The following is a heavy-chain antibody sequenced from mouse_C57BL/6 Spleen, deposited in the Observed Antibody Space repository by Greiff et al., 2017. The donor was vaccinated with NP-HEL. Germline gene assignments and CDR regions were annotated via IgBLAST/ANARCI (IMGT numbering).Heavy chain of an antibody. CDR3: ARGAYYGSSPYAMDY. CDR1: GYAFSSYW. CDR2: IYPGDGDT. Sequence: QVQLQQSGAELVKPGASVKISCKASGYAFSSYWMNWVKQRPGKGLEWIGQIYPGDGDTNYNGKFKGKATLTADKSSSTAYMQLSSLTSEDSAVYFCARGAYYGSSPYAMDYWGQGTSVTVSS. D-gene: IGHD1-1*01. V-gene: IGHV1-80*01. J-gene: IGHJ4*01.